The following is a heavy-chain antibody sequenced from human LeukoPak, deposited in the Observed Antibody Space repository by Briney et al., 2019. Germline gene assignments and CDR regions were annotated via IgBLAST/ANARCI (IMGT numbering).Heavy chain of an antibody. CDR3: ARLYVVVVAAKAFDP. V-gene: IGHV4-34*01. J-gene: IGHJ5*02. CDR1: GGSFSGYY. Sequence: SETLSLTCAVYGGSFSGYYWSWIRQPPGKGLEWIGEINHSGSTNYNPSLKSRVTISVDTSKNQFSLKLSSVTAADTAVYYCARLYVVVVAAKAFDPWGQGTLVTVSS. D-gene: IGHD2-15*01. CDR2: INHSGST.